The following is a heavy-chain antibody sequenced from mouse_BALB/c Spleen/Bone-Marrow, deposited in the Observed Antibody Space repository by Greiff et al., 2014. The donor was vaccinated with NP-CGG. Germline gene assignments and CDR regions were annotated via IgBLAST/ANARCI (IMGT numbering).Heavy chain of an antibody. CDR3: ARGSYYEGAMDY. J-gene: IGHJ4*01. CDR2: IWAGGST. V-gene: IGHV2-9*02. Sequence: VKLEESGPGLVAPSQSLSITCTVSGFSLTSYGVHWVRQPPGKVLEWLGVIWAGGSTNYNSALISRLSISKDNSKSQVFLKMNSLQTDDTAMYYCARGSYYEGAMDYWGQGTSVTVSS. D-gene: IGHD1-1*01. CDR1: GFSLTSYG.